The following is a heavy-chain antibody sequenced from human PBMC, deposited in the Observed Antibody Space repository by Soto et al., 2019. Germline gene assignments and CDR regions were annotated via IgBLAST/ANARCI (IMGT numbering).Heavy chain of an antibody. J-gene: IGHJ6*02. CDR2: TYYRSKWYN. D-gene: IGHD2-15*01. Sequence: SQTLSLTCAISGDSVSSNSAAWNWIRQSPSRGLEWLGRTYYRSKWYNDYAASVKSRITINPDTSKNQFSLQLNSVTPEDTAVYYCASDFVGVVPAAPGGMVGWGQGTTVTVS. CDR3: ASDFVGVVPAAPGGMVG. V-gene: IGHV6-1*01. CDR1: GDSVSSNSAA.